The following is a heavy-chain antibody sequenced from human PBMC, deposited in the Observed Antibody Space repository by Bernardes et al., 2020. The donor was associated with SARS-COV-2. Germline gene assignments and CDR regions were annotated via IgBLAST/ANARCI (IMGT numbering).Heavy chain of an antibody. CDR2: IYTSGST. CDR3: ARVKWVAARLGFDP. CDR1: GGSISSYY. J-gene: IGHJ5*02. Sequence: SETLSLTCTVSGGSISSYYWSWIRQPAGKGLEWIGRIYTSGSTNYNPSLKSRVTMSVDTSKNQFSLKLSSVTAADTAVYYCARVKWVAARLGFDPWGQGTLVTVSS. D-gene: IGHD6-6*01. V-gene: IGHV4-4*07.